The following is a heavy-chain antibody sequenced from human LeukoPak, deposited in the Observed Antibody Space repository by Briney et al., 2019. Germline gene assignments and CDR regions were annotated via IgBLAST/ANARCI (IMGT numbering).Heavy chain of an antibody. V-gene: IGHV3-23*01. J-gene: IGHJ6*02. CDR2: INGLGDGT. CDR1: GFSFTSYA. Sequence: GGSLRLSCTASGFSFTSYALSWIRQAPGKGLEWVSGINGLGDGTYYADPVKGRFSISRDNSRNTMYLQMNSLGAEDTAVYYCAKDRPNGMDAWGQGTTVTVSS. CDR3: AKDRPNGMDA.